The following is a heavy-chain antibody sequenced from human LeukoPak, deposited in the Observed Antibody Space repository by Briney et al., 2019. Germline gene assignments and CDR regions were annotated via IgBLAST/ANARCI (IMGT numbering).Heavy chain of an antibody. J-gene: IGHJ4*02. D-gene: IGHD3-10*01. CDR3: ARDGSYHSSAAIGY. CDR1: GFTFNNYW. CDR2: INSDGSST. Sequence: GGSLRLSCAASGFTFNNYWMYWVRQPPGKGLVWVSRINSDGSSTTYADSVEGRFTVSRDNAKNTLYLQMNSLRAEDTAMYYCARDGSYHSSAAIGYWGQGTLVTVSS. V-gene: IGHV3-74*01.